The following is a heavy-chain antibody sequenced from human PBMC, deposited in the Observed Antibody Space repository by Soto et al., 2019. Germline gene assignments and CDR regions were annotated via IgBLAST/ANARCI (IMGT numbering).Heavy chain of an antibody. J-gene: IGHJ4*02. CDR3: AKDLSIVVVIAIRGYYFDY. Sequence: GGSLRLSCAASGFTFSSYAMSWVRQAPGKGLEWVSAISGSGGSTYYADSVKGRFTISRDNSKNTLYLQMNSLRAEDTAVYYCAKDLSIVVVIAIRGYYFDYWGQGTLVTVSS. V-gene: IGHV3-23*01. CDR2: ISGSGGST. D-gene: IGHD2-21*01. CDR1: GFTFSSYA.